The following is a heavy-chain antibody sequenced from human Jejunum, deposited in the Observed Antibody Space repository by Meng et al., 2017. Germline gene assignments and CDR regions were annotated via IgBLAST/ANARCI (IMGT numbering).Heavy chain of an antibody. CDR1: GGSISRSFSY. CDR2: IYYSGTT. D-gene: IGHD6-19*01. CDR3: ASLRPWLDSPGPPNEY. J-gene: IGHJ4*02. V-gene: IGHV4-39*01. Sequence: QLQLQESGPGLAKPSETLSLTCTVSGGSISRSFSYWGGIRQPPGKGLEWIGSIYYSGTTYYNPSLKSRVTISVDTSKNQFSLELSSVTAADTAVYYCASLRPWLDSPGPPNEYWGQGTLVTVSS.